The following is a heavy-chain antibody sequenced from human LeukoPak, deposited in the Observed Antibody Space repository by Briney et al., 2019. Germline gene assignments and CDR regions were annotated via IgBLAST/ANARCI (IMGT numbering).Heavy chain of an antibody. D-gene: IGHD3-22*01. CDR1: GYSFTSYW. CDR2: IYPGDSDT. Sequence: GESLKISCKGSGYSFTSYWIGWVRQMPGKGLEWMGIIYPGDSDTRYSPSFQGQVTISADKSISTAYLQWSSLKASDTAMYYCVSPAAYYYDSSGYYRGAFDIWGQGTMVTVSS. J-gene: IGHJ3*02. CDR3: VSPAAYYYDSSGYYRGAFDI. V-gene: IGHV5-51*01.